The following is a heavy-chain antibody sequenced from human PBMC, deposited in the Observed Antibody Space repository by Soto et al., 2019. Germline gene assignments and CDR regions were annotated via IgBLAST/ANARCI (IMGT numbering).Heavy chain of an antibody. CDR2: IAGNGGDI. CDR1: AFTFSNYA. CDR3: AKKYYGNYPFDH. Sequence: GGSLRLSCEGPAFTFSNYAMAWVRQAPGKGLEWVSSIAGNGGDISYADSVKGRFTISRDNSKSTLFLQMDSLRAEDTAIYYCAKKYYGNYPFDHWGQGTLVTVSS. V-gene: IGHV3-23*01. D-gene: IGHD1-7*01. J-gene: IGHJ4*02.